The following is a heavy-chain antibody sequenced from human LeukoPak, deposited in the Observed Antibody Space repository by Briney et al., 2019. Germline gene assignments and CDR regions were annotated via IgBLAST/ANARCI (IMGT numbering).Heavy chain of an antibody. CDR2: IYYSGST. CDR3: ARRGRIMITFGGVIVSYYFDY. D-gene: IGHD3-16*02. CDR1: GGSISSYY. Sequence: SETLSLTCTVSGGSISSYYWSWIRQPPGKGLEWIGYIYYSGSTNYNPSLKSRVTISVDTSKNQFSLKLSSVTAADTAVYYCARRGRIMITFGGVIVSYYFDYWGQGTLVTVSS. V-gene: IGHV4-59*12. J-gene: IGHJ4*02.